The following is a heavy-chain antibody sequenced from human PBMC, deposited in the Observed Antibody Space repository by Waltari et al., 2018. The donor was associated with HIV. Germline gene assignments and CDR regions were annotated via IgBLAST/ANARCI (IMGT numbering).Heavy chain of an antibody. CDR1: GYTFTGYY. J-gene: IGHJ4*02. D-gene: IGHD5-12*01. CDR2: INPNSGGT. V-gene: IGHV1-2*02. CDR3: ARAMGYGGKGVGLY. Sequence: QVQLVQSGAEVTKTGASVKVSCQASGYTFTGYYMHWVRQAPGQGLEWMGWINPNSGGTNYAQKFQGRVTRTRDTSISTAYMELSRLRSDDTAVYYCARAMGYGGKGVGLYWGQGTLVTVSS.